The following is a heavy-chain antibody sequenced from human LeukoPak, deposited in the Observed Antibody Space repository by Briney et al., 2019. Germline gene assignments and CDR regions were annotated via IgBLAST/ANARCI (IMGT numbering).Heavy chain of an antibody. CDR2: ISSSGSTI. J-gene: IGHJ4*02. Sequence: GGSLRHSRAPSGFTFSEYYMNCIRHTPGKGLEWVSYISSSGSTIYYADSVKGRFTISRDNAKNSLYLQMNSLRAEDTAVYYCAREGIYYFDYWGQGTLVTVSS. V-gene: IGHV3-11*04. CDR1: GFTFSEYY. D-gene: IGHD3-10*01. CDR3: AREGIYYFDY.